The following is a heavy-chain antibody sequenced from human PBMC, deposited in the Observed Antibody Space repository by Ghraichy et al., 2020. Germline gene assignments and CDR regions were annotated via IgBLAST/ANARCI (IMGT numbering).Heavy chain of an antibody. CDR2: IYTSGST. J-gene: IGHJ2*01. CDR1: GGSISSGSYY. V-gene: IGHV4-61*02. Sequence: SETLSLTCTVSGGSISSGSYYWSWIRQPAGKGLEWIGRIYTSGSTNYNPSLKSRVTISVDTSKNQFSLKLSSVTAADTAVYYCASAGTNSHWYFDLWGRGSLVTFSS. CDR3: ASAGTNSHWYFDL. D-gene: IGHD1-7*01.